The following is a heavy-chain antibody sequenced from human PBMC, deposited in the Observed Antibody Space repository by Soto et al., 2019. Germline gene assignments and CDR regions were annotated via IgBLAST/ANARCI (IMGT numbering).Heavy chain of an antibody. D-gene: IGHD3-16*01. CDR2: IDPSDSYI. V-gene: IGHV5-10-1*01. J-gene: IGHJ6*02. CDR3: ARHYICRGGDCYYYGMDV. Sequence: GESLKISCKGSGYSFTKYWISWVRQMPGKGLEWMGRIDPSDSYINYSPSFQGHVTIPADKSINTAYLQWSSLRASDTAIYYCARHYICRGGDCYYYGMDVWGQGTTVTVS. CDR1: GYSFTKYW.